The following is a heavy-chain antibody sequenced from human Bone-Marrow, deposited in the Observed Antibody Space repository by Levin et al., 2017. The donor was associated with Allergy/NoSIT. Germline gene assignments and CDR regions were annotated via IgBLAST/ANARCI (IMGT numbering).Heavy chain of an antibody. J-gene: IGHJ6*02. V-gene: IGHV1-2*04. CDR2: INPNNGDT. CDR1: GYTFTDYY. CDR3: ARGHHRQVPNPHYGMDV. Sequence: PLASVKVSCKASGYTFTDYYIHWVRQAPGQGLEWMGRINPNNGDTVYAQSFQAWVTMTRDASVNTVNMEVRRLKSDDTALYYCARGHHRQVPNPHYGMDVWGQGTT.